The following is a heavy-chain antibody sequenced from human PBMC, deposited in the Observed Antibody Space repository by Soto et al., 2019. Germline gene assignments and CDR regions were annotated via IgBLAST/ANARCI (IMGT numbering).Heavy chain of an antibody. CDR2: INSDGSTT. Sequence: GWSLRLSCAASGFSFSNRWMHLVRQVPGKGLVWVSHINSDGSTTTYADSVKGRFTISRDNAKNTVYLQMNSLRAEDTAVYYCARGDYYALEVWGKGTTVTVS. CDR1: GFSFSNRW. CDR3: ARGDYYALEV. V-gene: IGHV3-74*03. J-gene: IGHJ6*04.